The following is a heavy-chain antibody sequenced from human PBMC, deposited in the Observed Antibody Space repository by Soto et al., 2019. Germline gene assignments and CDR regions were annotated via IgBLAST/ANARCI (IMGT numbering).Heavy chain of an antibody. CDR1: GGSFSGYY. CDR2: INHSGST. D-gene: IGHD1-26*01. J-gene: IGHJ4*02. Sequence: SETLSLTCAVYGGSFSGYYWSWIRQPPGKGLEWIGEINHSGSTNYNPSLKSRVTISVDTSKNQFSLKLSSVTAADTAVYYCARVGREESFDYWRQGTLVTVSS. V-gene: IGHV4-34*01. CDR3: ARVGREESFDY.